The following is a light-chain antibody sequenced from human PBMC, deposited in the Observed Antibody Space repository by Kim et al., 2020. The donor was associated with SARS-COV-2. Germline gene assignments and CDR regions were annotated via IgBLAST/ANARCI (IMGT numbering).Light chain of an antibody. Sequence: EFVLTQSPGTLSLSPGGRATLSCRASQSISGVNLAWYQQKPGQAPKLLIYGVSSRATGIPDRFSGSGSGTDLILSISRLEPEDFGMYYCQHYGISPPTFGQGTRLEIK. V-gene: IGKV3-20*01. J-gene: IGKJ5*01. CDR1: QSISGVN. CDR2: GVS. CDR3: QHYGISPPT.